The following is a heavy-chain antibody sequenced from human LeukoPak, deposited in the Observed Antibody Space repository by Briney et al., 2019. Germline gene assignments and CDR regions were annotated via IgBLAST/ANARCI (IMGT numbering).Heavy chain of an antibody. CDR2: ISYDGSNK. J-gene: IGHJ4*02. Sequence: PGGSLRLSCAASGFTFSSYGMHWVRQAPGKGLEWVAVISYDGSNKYYADSVKGRFTISRDNSKNTLYLQMNSLRAEDTAVYYCANPYDILTGRDYWGQGTLVTVSS. V-gene: IGHV3-30*18. CDR1: GFTFSSYG. CDR3: ANPYDILTGRDY. D-gene: IGHD3-9*01.